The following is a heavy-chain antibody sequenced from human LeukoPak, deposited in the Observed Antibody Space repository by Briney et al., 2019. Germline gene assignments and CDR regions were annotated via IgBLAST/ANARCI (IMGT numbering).Heavy chain of an antibody. CDR1: GGSFSGYY. Sequence: SETLSLTCAVYGGSFSGYYWSWIRQPPGKGLEWIGEINHSGSTNYNPSLKSRVTISVDTTKNQCSLKLSSVTAADTAVYYCARGPGSSIAARLHDYWGQGTLVTVSS. CDR3: ARGPGSSIAARLHDY. V-gene: IGHV4-34*01. CDR2: INHSGST. J-gene: IGHJ4*02. D-gene: IGHD6-6*01.